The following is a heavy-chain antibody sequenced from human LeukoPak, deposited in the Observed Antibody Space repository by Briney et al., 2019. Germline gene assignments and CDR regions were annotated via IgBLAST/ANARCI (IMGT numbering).Heavy chain of an antibody. D-gene: IGHD3-22*01. Sequence: ASVKVSCKASGYTFTSYGIGWVRQAPGQGLEWMGWISAYNGNTNYAQKLQGRVTMTTDTSTSTAYMELRSLRSDDTAVYYCAREGDFSYYDSSGYYYWGQGTLVTVSS. V-gene: IGHV1-18*01. CDR3: AREGDFSYYDSSGYYY. CDR1: GYTFTSYG. J-gene: IGHJ4*02. CDR2: ISAYNGNT.